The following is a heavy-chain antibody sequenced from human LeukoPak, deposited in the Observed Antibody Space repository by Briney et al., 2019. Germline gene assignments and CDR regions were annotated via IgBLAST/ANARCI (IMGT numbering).Heavy chain of an antibody. CDR1: GFTFSSYG. Sequence: PGGTLRLSCAASGFTFSSYGMSWVRQAPGKGLEWVSAISGSGGSTYYADSVKGRFTISRDNSKNTLYLQMNSLRAEDTAVYYCAKDTPLYYYDSSGYYFGGAFDIWGRGTMVTVSS. J-gene: IGHJ3*02. CDR3: AKDTPLYYYDSSGYYFGGAFDI. CDR2: ISGSGGST. D-gene: IGHD3-22*01. V-gene: IGHV3-23*01.